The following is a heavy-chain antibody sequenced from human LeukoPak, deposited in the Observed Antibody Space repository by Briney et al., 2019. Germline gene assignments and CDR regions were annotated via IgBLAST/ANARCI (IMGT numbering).Heavy chain of an antibody. CDR1: GFTVSRNY. J-gene: IGHJ5*02. CDR2: INGSGGST. V-gene: IGHV3-23*01. Sequence: GGSLRLSCAASGFTVSRNYMSWVRQAPGKGLEWVSDINGSGGSTYYTDSVKGRFTISRDNSKNTLYLQMNSLRAEDTAIYYCAKKYSTGLDPWGQGTLVTVSS. D-gene: IGHD1-26*01. CDR3: AKKYSTGLDP.